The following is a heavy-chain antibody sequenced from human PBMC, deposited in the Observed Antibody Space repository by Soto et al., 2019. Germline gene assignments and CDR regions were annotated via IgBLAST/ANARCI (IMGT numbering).Heavy chain of an antibody. CDR2: ISAYNGNT. J-gene: IGHJ4*02. CDR3: ARDYARYYGSGSYLDY. D-gene: IGHD3-10*01. V-gene: IGHV1-18*01. CDR1: GYTFTSYG. Sequence: ASVKVSCKASGYTFTSYGISWVRQAPGQGLEWMGWISAYNGNTNYAQKLQGRVTMTTDTSTSTAYMELRSLRSDDTAVYYCARDYARYYGSGSYLDYWGQGTLVTVSS.